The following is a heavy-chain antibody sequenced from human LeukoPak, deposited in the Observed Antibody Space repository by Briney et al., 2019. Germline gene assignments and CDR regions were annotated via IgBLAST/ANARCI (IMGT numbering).Heavy chain of an antibody. V-gene: IGHV4-39*07. CDR1: GGSISSSSYY. J-gene: IGHJ4*02. Sequence: SETLSLTCTVSGGSISSSSYYWGWIRQPPGKGLEWIGSIYYSGSTYYNPSLKSRVTISVDTSENQFSLKLSSVTAADTAVYYCARDHRGSGYVLFDYWGQGTLVTVSS. D-gene: IGHD5-12*01. CDR2: IYYSGST. CDR3: ARDHRGSGYVLFDY.